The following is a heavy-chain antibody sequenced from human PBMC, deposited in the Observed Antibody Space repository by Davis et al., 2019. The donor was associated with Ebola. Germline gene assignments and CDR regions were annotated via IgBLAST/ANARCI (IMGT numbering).Heavy chain of an antibody. D-gene: IGHD1-26*01. CDR3: VKVQVVGAAYFDY. J-gene: IGHJ4*02. Sequence: PGGSLRLSCSASGFTFTNSAMHWVRQAPGKSLEYVSAISTDGHYTYYGDSVKGRFTISRDNSKNTLYLQMSSLRTEDTAVYYCVKVQVVGAAYFDYWSQGTLVTVSS. CDR1: GFTFTNSA. CDR2: ISTDGHYT. V-gene: IGHV3-64D*08.